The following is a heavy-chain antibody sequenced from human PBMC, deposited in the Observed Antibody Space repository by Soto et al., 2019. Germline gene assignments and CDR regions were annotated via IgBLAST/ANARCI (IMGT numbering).Heavy chain of an antibody. V-gene: IGHV3-30*18. CDR2: ISYDGSNK. J-gene: IGHJ4*02. CDR1: GFTFSSYG. Sequence: QVQLVESGGGVVQPGRSLRLSCAASGFTFSSYGMHWVRQAPGKGLEWVAVISYDGSNKYYADSVKGRFTISRDNSKNTLYLQMNSLRAEDTAVYYGAKERYSYGYNDYWGQGTLVTVSS. CDR3: AKERYSYGYNDY. D-gene: IGHD5-18*01.